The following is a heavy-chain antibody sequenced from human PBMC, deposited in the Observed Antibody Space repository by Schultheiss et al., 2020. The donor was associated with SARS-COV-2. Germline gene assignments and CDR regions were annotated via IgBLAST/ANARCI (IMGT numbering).Heavy chain of an antibody. J-gene: IGHJ6*02. Sequence: GGSLRLSCAASGFTFSSYSMNWVRQAPGKGLEWVSSISSSSSYIYYADSVKGRFTISRDNAKNSLYLQMNSLRAEDTAVYYCARGLSGYSYGPMDVWGQGTTVTVSS. CDR2: ISSSSSYI. CDR1: GFTFSSYS. CDR3: ARGLSGYSYGPMDV. V-gene: IGHV3-21*01. D-gene: IGHD5-18*01.